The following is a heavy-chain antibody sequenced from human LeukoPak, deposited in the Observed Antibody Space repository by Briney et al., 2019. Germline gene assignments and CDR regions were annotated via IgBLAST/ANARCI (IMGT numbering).Heavy chain of an antibody. D-gene: IGHD3-10*01. V-gene: IGHV1-46*01. CDR3: ARAQAQAYGSGSYYIPVISGSDY. CDR2: INPSGGST. J-gene: IGHJ4*02. Sequence: ASVKVSCKASGYTFTGYYMHWVRQAPGQGLECMGIINPSGGSTSYAQKFQGRVTMTRDTSTSTVYMELSSLRSEDTAVYYCARAQAQAYGSGSYYIPVISGSDYWGQGTLVTVSS. CDR1: GYTFTGYY.